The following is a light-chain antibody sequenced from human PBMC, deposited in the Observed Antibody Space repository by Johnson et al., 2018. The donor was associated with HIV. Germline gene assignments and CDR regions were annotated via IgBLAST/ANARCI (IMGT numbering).Light chain of an antibody. CDR1: SSNIGNNY. V-gene: IGLV1-51*01. CDR3: GTWDSSLSAYV. J-gene: IGLJ1*01. CDR2: DNH. Sequence: QSVLTQPPSVSAAPGQKVTISCSGSSSNIGNNYVSWYQQLPGTAPKLLIFDNHKRPSGIPDRFSGSKSGTSATLGITGLQTGDEADYYCGTWDSSLSAYVFGTGTKGTVL.